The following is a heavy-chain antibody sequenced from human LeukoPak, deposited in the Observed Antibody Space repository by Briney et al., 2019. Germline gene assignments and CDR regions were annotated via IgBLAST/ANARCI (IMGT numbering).Heavy chain of an antibody. J-gene: IGHJ4*02. V-gene: IGHV3-48*04. D-gene: IGHD5-12*01. Sequence: AWSLTLFCPAWGCIFSEYSMNRVGQAPRKEMEWISYVGISSGNTKYADSVKGRFTISGDSAKNSVFLQMNNLRFEDTAVYYCARDHRYAFDTWGQGTLVTVSS. CDR1: GCIFSEYS. CDR2: VGISSGNT. CDR3: ARDHRYAFDT.